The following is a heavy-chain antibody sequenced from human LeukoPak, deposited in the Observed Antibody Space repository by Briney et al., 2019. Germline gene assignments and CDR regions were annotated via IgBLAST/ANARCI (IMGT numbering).Heavy chain of an antibody. V-gene: IGHV1-46*01. D-gene: IGHD3-10*01. CDR3: AREFGRETGFDY. J-gene: IGHJ4*02. Sequence: ASVKVSCKASGYTFTSYYMHWVRQAPGQGLEWMGIINPSGGSTSYAQKFQGRVTMTRDMSTSTAYMELSSLRSEDTAVYYCAREFGRETGFDYWGQGTLVTVSS. CDR1: GYTFTSYY. CDR2: INPSGGST.